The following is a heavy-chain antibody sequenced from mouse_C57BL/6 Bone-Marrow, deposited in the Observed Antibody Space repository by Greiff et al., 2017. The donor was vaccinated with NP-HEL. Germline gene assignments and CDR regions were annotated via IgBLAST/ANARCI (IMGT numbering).Heavy chain of an antibody. CDR2: IYPRDGST. CDR1: GYTFTSYD. Sequence: VQLQQSGPELVKPGASVKLSCKASGYTFTSYDINWVKQRPGQGLEWIGWIYPRDGSTKYNEKFKGKATLTVDTSSSTAYMELHSLTSEDSAVYFCARDGYYVGDYYAMYYWGQGTSVTVSS. D-gene: IGHD2-3*01. J-gene: IGHJ4*01. CDR3: ARDGYYVGDYYAMYY. V-gene: IGHV1-85*01.